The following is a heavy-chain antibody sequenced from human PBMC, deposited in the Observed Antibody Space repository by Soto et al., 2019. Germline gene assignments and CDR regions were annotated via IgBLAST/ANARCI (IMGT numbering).Heavy chain of an antibody. CDR2: IDPSGNGT. D-gene: IGHD3-22*01. CDR3: AINYYDSSGYLY. J-gene: IGHJ4*02. V-gene: IGHV1-46*01. Sequence: QVQLVQSGAEVKKPGASVKVSCKTSGHTLINYYMHWVRQAPGQGLDWLGKIDPSGNGTSYAERFQGRITLTSDTSTKTVYEELSSLRSEDTAIYYCAINYYDSSGYLYWGQGTLVTVSS. CDR1: GHTLINYY.